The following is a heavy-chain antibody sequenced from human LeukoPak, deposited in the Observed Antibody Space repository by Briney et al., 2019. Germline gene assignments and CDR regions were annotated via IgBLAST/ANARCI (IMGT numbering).Heavy chain of an antibody. CDR3: ARENLYYGSGSHRYFDY. Sequence: SETLSLTCAVYGGSFSGYYWSWIRQPPGKGLEWIGEINHSGSTNYNPSLKSRVTISVDTSKNQFSLKLSSVTAADTAVYYCARENLYYGSGSHRYFDYWGQGTLVTVSS. CDR1: GGSFSGYY. CDR2: INHSGST. D-gene: IGHD3-10*01. J-gene: IGHJ4*02. V-gene: IGHV4-34*01.